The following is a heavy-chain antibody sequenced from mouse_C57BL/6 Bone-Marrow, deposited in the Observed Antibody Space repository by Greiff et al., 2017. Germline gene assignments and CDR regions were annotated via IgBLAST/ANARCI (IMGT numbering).Heavy chain of an antibody. D-gene: IGHD1-3*01. CDR3: ARERDNCVAWFAY. CDR2: IHPNSGST. V-gene: IGHV1-64*01. J-gene: IGHJ3*01. CDR1: GYTFTSYW. Sequence: VQLQQSGAELVKPGASVKLSCKASGYTFTSYWINWVKQRPGQGLEWIGKIHPNSGSTNYNEKFKSKATLTADKSSSTAYMQLSSLPSVDSAVYYFARERDNCVAWFAYWGQGTLVTVSA.